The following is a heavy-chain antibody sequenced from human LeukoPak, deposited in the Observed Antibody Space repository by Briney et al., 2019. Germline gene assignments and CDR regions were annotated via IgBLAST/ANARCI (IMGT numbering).Heavy chain of an antibody. J-gene: IGHJ6*03. D-gene: IGHD2/OR15-2a*01. CDR1: GFTFDDYA. Sequence: GRSLRLSCAASGFTFDDYAMHWVRHAPGKGLEWVSGISWNSGSIGYADSVKGRFTISRDNAKNSLYLQMNSLRAEDTALYYCAKEAVEFYYYYYYMDVWGKGTTVTVSS. V-gene: IGHV3-9*01. CDR2: ISWNSGSI. CDR3: AKEAVEFYYYYYYMDV.